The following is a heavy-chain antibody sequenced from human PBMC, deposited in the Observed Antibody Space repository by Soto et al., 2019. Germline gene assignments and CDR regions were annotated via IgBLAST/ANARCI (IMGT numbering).Heavy chain of an antibody. V-gene: IGHV3-30-3*01. J-gene: IGHJ6*02. CDR1: GFTFSSYA. Sequence: QVQLVESGGGVVQPGRSLRLSCAASGFTFSSYAMYWVRQAPGKGLEWVAVISYDGNNKYYADSVKGRFTITRDNSKNALYRQMNSLRAEDTAVYYCARAGCDGGSCYTLVGIRYGMAVCGQGTTVTVSS. D-gene: IGHD2-15*01. CDR2: ISYDGNNK. CDR3: ARAGCDGGSCYTLVGIRYGMAV.